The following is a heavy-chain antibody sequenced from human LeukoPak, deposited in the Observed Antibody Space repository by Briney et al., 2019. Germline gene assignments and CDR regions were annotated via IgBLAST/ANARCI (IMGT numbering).Heavy chain of an antibody. V-gene: IGHV4-61*02. Sequence: PPETLSLTCTVSGGPISSSNYYWTWIRQPAGKGLEWIGRIYTTGSPSYSPSLKSRVTISVDTSTNQFSLKLTSVSAADTAVYYCARDRGITTARGVPSWFDPWGQGTLVTVSS. CDR1: GGPISSSNYY. J-gene: IGHJ5*02. CDR3: ARDRGITTARGVPSWFDP. CDR2: IYTTGSP. D-gene: IGHD3-10*01.